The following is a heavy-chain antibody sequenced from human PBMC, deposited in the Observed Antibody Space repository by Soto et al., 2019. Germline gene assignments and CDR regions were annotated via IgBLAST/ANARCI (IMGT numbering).Heavy chain of an antibody. CDR1: GYSFTTYW. V-gene: IGHV5-51*01. CDR2: IYPGDSDT. Sequence: GESLKISCKSSGYSFTTYWIAWVRQMPGKGLEWMGIIYPGDSDTRYSPSFQGQITISADKSISTAYLQRSSLKASDTAMYYCARHAYDFWSGNPKPRYYCGMDVWGQGTTVTVSS. D-gene: IGHD3-3*01. CDR3: ARHAYDFWSGNPKPRYYCGMDV. J-gene: IGHJ6*02.